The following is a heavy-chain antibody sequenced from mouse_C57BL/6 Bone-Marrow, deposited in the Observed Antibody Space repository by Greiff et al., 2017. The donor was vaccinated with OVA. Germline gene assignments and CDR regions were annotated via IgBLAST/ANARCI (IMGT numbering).Heavy chain of an antibody. D-gene: IGHD2-5*01. V-gene: IGHV1-83*01. Sequence: VQLQESGPELVKPGASVKMSCKASGYTFTDYYMHWVKQKPGKGLEWIGEIYPGSGNTYYNEKFKGKATLTADTSSSTAYMQLSSLTSEDSAVYFCARCSNPWYFDVWGTGTTVTVSS. CDR3: RCSNPWYFDV. CDR1: YTFTDYYM. J-gene: IGHJ1*03. CDR2: YPGSGNTY.